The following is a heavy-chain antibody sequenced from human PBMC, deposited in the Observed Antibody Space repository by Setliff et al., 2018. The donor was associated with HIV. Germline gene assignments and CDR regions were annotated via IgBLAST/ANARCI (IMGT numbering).Heavy chain of an antibody. D-gene: IGHD1-1*01. CDR3: ARDPTATEAFDI. CDR2: ISGSGGTT. J-gene: IGHJ3*02. CDR1: GFTISGNA. V-gene: IGHV3-23*01. Sequence: GGSLRLSCTSSGFTISGNAMRWVRQAPGKGLEWVSGISGSGGTTFYADAVKGRFTISRDNSKNTVFLQMNSLRAEDTALYFCARDPTATEAFDIWGQGTMVTVSS.